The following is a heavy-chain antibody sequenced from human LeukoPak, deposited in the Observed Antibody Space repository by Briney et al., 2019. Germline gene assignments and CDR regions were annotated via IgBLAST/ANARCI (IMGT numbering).Heavy chain of an antibody. CDR3: ARSYNWNDADLDY. D-gene: IGHD1-1*01. J-gene: IGHJ4*02. V-gene: IGHV3-21*05. CDR1: GFTFSSYS. Sequence: GGSLRLSCAASGFTFSSYSMNRVRQAPGKGLEWVSYISSSSSYIYYADSVKGRFTISRDNAKNSLYLQMNSLRAEDTAVYYCARSYNWNDADLDYWGQGTLVTVSS. CDR2: ISSSSSYI.